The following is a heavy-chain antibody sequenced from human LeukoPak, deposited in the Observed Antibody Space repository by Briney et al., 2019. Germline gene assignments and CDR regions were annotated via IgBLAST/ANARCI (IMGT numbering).Heavy chain of an antibody. CDR1: GFTFSDYY. CDR2: ISSSGSTI. V-gene: IGHV3-11*01. D-gene: IGHD3-22*01. Sequence: PGGSLRLSCAASGFTFSDYYMSWIRQAPGKGLEWVSYISSSGSTIYYADSVKGRFTISRDNAKNSLYLQMNSLRAEDTAVYYCARSKRDKIHDYYDSSGLHQDDYWGQGTLVTVSS. J-gene: IGHJ4*02. CDR3: ARSKRDKIHDYYDSSGLHQDDY.